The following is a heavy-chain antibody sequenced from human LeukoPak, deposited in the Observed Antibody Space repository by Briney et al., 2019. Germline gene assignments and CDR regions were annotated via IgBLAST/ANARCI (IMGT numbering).Heavy chain of an antibody. CDR3: AKDRELLWFGEYLPFDY. D-gene: IGHD3-10*01. V-gene: IGHV3-30*02. Sequence: GGSLRLSCAASGFTFSSYGMHWVRQAPGKGLEGVAFIRYDGSNKYYADSVKGRFTISRDNSKNTLYLQMNSLRAEDTAVYYCAKDRELLWFGEYLPFDYWGQGTLVTVSS. CDR2: IRYDGSNK. CDR1: GFTFSSYG. J-gene: IGHJ4*02.